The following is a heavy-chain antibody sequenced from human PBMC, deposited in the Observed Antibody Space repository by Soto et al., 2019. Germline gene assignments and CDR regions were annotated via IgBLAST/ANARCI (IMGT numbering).Heavy chain of an antibody. Sequence: GQLVESGGGLVQPGGSLRLSCAASGFIFSDHYMDWVRQAPGKGLELVGRIKHKANSYTTEYAASVKGRFTISRDDSKNSLYLQMNSLKTEDTAVYYCTRISLVGATGGRYFDYWGQGTLLTVSS. CDR3: TRISLVGATGGRYFDY. D-gene: IGHD1-26*01. V-gene: IGHV3-72*01. J-gene: IGHJ4*02. CDR2: IKHKANSYTT. CDR1: GFIFSDHY.